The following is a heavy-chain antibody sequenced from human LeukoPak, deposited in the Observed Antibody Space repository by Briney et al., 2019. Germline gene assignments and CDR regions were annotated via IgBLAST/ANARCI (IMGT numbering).Heavy chain of an antibody. CDR2: IIPIFGTA. CDR1: GGTLSSYA. Sequence: SVKVSCKASGGTLSSYAISWVRQAPGQGLEWMGGIIPIFGTANYAQKFQGRVTITADESTSTAYMELSSLRSEDTAVYYCARAEVIGSGSFYYYYGMDVWGQGTTVTVSS. J-gene: IGHJ6*02. CDR3: ARAEVIGSGSFYYYYGMDV. D-gene: IGHD3-10*01. V-gene: IGHV1-69*01.